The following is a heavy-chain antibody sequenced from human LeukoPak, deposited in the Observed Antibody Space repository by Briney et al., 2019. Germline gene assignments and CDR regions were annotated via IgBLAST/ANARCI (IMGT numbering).Heavy chain of an antibody. CDR3: ANEIRPNDY. D-gene: IGHD4-17*01. CDR2: ISISGGTT. CDR1: AFAFSNHA. J-gene: IGHJ4*02. V-gene: IGHV3-23*01. Sequence: GGSLGLSCTASAFAFSNHAMSWVRQAPGKGLEWVSSISISGGTTYYADSVKGRFTISRENSKSTLYLQMNNLRADDTAVYYCANEIRPNDYWGQGTLVTVSS.